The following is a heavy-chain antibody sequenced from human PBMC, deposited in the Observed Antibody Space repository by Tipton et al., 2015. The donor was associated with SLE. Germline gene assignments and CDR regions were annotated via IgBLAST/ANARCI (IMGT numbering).Heavy chain of an antibody. V-gene: IGHV4-34*01. CDR3: ARALWKGGDY. J-gene: IGHJ4*02. CDR2: INHTGGT. Sequence: TLSLTCAVYGGSFSDYYWSWIRQTPGEGLEWIGEINHTGGTNYNPSLKSRVTISVDTSKNQLSLKLSAVTAAGTAVYYCARALWKGGDYWGQGTLVTVSS. D-gene: IGHD1-1*01. CDR1: GGSFSDYY.